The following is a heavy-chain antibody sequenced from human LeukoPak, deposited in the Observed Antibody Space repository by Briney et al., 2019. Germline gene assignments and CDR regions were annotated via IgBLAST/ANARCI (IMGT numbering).Heavy chain of an antibody. Sequence: GESLKISCKGSGYSFTSYWIGWVRQMPGKGLEWMGIIYPGDSDTRYSPSFQGQVTISADKSISTAYLQWSSLKASDTAMYYCARGAAAGRDYYYYYMDVWGKGTTVTVSS. CDR2: IYPGDSDT. D-gene: IGHD6-13*01. V-gene: IGHV5-51*01. CDR3: ARGAAAGRDYYYYYMDV. CDR1: GYSFTSYW. J-gene: IGHJ6*03.